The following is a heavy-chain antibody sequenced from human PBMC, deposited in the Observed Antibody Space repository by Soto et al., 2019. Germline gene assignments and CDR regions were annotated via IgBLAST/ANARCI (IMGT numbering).Heavy chain of an antibody. CDR3: ARERLFCPGGNCHCYFDY. V-gene: IGHV4-61*08. CDR1: GDSISSGDYY. Sequence: SETLSLTCTVSGDSISSGDYYWSWIRQPPGKGLEWIGCIYYSGSTNYNPSLKSRVTISVDTSKDQFSPNLSSVTAADTAVYYCARERLFCPGGNCHCYFDYWGQGTLVTVSS. J-gene: IGHJ4*03. CDR2: IYYSGST. D-gene: IGHD2-15*01.